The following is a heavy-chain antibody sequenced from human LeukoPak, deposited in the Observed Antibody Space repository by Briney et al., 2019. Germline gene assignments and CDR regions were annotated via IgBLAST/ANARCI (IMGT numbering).Heavy chain of an antibody. J-gene: IGHJ6*02. CDR3: ARDRAPIKIALTARSPLYYYYGMDV. D-gene: IGHD2-21*02. V-gene: IGHV1-18*01. CDR2: ISAYDGNT. CDR1: GYTFTSYG. Sequence: GASVKVSCKASGYTFTSYGISWVRQAPGQGLEWMGWISAYDGNTNYAQKLQGRVTMTTDTSTSTAHMELRSLRSDDTAVSYCARDRAPIKIALTARSPLYYYYGMDVWGQGTTVTVSS.